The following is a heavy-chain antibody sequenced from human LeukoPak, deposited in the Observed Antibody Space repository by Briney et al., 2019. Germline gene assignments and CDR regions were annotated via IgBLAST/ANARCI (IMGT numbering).Heavy chain of an antibody. CDR2: ISSSSSYI. J-gene: IGHJ4*02. Sequence: GGSLRLSCAASGFTFSSYSMNWVRQAPGKGLEWVSSISSSSSYIYYADSVKGRFTISRDNAKNSLYLQMNSLRAEDTAVYYCARVSLGGDYSIKVDYWGQGTLVTVSS. D-gene: IGHD4-11*01. V-gene: IGHV3-21*01. CDR1: GFTFSSYS. CDR3: ARVSLGGDYSIKVDY.